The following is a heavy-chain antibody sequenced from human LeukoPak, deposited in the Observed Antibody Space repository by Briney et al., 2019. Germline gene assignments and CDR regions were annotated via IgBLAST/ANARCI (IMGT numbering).Heavy chain of an antibody. Sequence: PGGSLRLSCAASGFTFSNYNMNWVRQAPEKGLEWISSISGSSAYIYYGDSVKGRFTISRDNAKNSLYLQMNSLRADDTAMYYCVRIPNSANFPNWFDPWGQGTLVTVSS. CDR3: VRIPNSANFPNWFDP. V-gene: IGHV3-21*01. CDR2: ISGSSAYI. CDR1: GFTFSNYN. D-gene: IGHD2/OR15-2a*01. J-gene: IGHJ5*02.